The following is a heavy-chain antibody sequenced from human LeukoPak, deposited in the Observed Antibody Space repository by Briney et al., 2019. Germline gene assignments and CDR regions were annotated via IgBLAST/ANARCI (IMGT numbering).Heavy chain of an antibody. CDR1: GASISTYY. D-gene: IGHD2-15*01. Sequence: SETLSLTCAVSGASISTYYWSWFRQPPGKGLEWIGYIYYSGSTNYNPSLENRVTISVDASKKQFSLKLSSVTAADTAVYYCARHKETCSGDYCYLDYFDYWGQGTLVTVSS. CDR2: IYYSGST. J-gene: IGHJ4*02. CDR3: ARHKETCSGDYCYLDYFDY. V-gene: IGHV4-59*08.